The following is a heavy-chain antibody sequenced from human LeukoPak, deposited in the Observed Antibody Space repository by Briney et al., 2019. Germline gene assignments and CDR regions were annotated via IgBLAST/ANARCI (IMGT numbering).Heavy chain of an antibody. D-gene: IGHD6-19*01. Sequence: SETLSLTCTVSGGSISSYYWSWIRQPPGKGLEWIGEINHSGSTNYNPSLKSRVTISVDTSKNQFSLKLSSVTAADTAVYYCASSGWYGRTTRQPDYWGQGTLVTVSS. V-gene: IGHV4-34*01. CDR1: GGSISSYY. J-gene: IGHJ4*02. CDR3: ASSGWYGRTTRQPDY. CDR2: INHSGST.